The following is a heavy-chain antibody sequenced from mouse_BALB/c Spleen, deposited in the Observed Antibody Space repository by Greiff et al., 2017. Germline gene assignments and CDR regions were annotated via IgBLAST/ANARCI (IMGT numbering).Heavy chain of an antibody. Sequence: VQLQESGAELVKPGASVKMSCKAFGYTFTTYPIEWMKQNHGKSLEWIGNFHPYNDDTKYNEKFQGKAKLTVEKSSSTVYLELSRLTSDDSAVYYCAKCYYGRVYYAMDYWGQGTTVTVSS. D-gene: IGHD1-1*01. CDR3: AKCYYGRVYYAMDY. V-gene: IGHV1-47*01. CDR1: GYTFTTYP. J-gene: IGHJ4*01. CDR2: FHPYNDDT.